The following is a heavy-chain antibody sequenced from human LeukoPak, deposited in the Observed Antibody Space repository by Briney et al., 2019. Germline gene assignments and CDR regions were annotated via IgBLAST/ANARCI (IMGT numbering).Heavy chain of an antibody. D-gene: IGHD1-26*01. CDR1: GFTFSSYG. CDR3: AKPLSIVPDAFDI. J-gene: IGHJ3*02. Sequence: PGGSLRLSCAASGFTFSSYGMHWVRQAPGKGLEWVAVISYDGSNKYYADSVKGRFTISRDNSKNTLYLQMNSLRAEDTAVYYCAKPLSIVPDAFDIWGQGTMVTVSS. CDR2: ISYDGSNK. V-gene: IGHV3-30*18.